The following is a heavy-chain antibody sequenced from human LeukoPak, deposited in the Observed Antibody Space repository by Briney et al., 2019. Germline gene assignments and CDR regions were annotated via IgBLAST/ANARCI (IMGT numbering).Heavy chain of an antibody. J-gene: IGHJ4*02. V-gene: IGHV1-2*02. CDR3: AREDAGGADGNFDY. Sequence: ASVKVSCKASGYTFTGYDMHWVRQAPGQGLEWMGWINPNSGGTNYAQKFQGRVTMTRDTSISTAYMELSRLRSDDTAVYYCAREDAGGADGNFDYWGQGTLVTVSS. CDR1: GYTFTGYD. D-gene: IGHD3-16*01. CDR2: INPNSGGT.